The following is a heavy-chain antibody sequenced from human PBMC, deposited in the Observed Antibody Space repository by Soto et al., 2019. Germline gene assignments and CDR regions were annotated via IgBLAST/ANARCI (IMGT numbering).Heavy chain of an antibody. Sequence: PSETLSLTCTVSGGSISSYHWSWIRQPPGKGLEWIGYIYYSGSTNYNPSLKSRVTISVDTSKNQFSLKLSSVTAADTAVYYCARVGYCSGGSCYRSRDAFDIWGQGTMVTVSS. CDR3: ARVGYCSGGSCYRSRDAFDI. V-gene: IGHV4-59*01. CDR1: GGSISSYH. CDR2: IYYSGST. D-gene: IGHD2-15*01. J-gene: IGHJ3*02.